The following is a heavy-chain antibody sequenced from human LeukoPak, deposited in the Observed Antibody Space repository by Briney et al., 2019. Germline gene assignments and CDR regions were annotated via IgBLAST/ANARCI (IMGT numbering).Heavy chain of an antibody. V-gene: IGHV3-23*01. J-gene: IGHJ4*02. Sequence: GGSLRLSCAASGFTFDDYGMSWVRQAPGKGLEWVSAISGSGGSTYYADSVKGRFTISRDNSKNTLYLQMNSLRAEDTAVYYCAKDQQPGLRYFDWLFDLDYWGQGTLVTVSS. CDR3: AKDQQPGLRYFDWLFDLDY. CDR1: GFTFDDYG. D-gene: IGHD3-9*01. CDR2: ISGSGGST.